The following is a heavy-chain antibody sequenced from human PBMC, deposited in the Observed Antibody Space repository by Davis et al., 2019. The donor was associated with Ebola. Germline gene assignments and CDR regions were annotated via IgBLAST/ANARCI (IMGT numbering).Heavy chain of an antibody. D-gene: IGHD3-3*01. CDR1: GFTFSSYS. V-gene: IGHV3-30-3*01. Sequence: GESLKISCAASGFTFSSYSMPWVRQVPGKGLEWVAVISYDGSNKYYADSVKGRFTISRDNSKNTLYVQMNSLRPEDTAVYYCAKDGPHYEYRSGQGEYFQHWGQGTLVTVSS. CDR2: ISYDGSNK. J-gene: IGHJ1*01. CDR3: AKDGPHYEYRSGQGEYFQH.